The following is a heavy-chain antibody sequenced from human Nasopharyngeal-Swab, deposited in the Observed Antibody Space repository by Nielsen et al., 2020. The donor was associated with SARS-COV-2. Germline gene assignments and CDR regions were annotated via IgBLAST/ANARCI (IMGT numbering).Heavy chain of an antibody. CDR2: IVVGSGNT. Sequence: CARHAPGQRLEWIGWIVVGSGNTNYAQKFQERVTITRDMSTSTAYMELSSLRSEDTAVYFCAAGGGGYYGDYWGQGTLVTVSS. CDR3: AAGGGGYYGDY. J-gene: IGHJ4*02. D-gene: IGHD3-3*01. V-gene: IGHV1-58*01.